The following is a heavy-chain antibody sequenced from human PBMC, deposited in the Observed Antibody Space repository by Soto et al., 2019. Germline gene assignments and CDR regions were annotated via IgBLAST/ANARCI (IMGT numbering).Heavy chain of an antibody. CDR2: INSDGSST. J-gene: IGHJ6*02. CDR3: ARDQDSSSWGYYYYYYYGMDV. Sequence: PGGSLRLSCAASGFTFSSYWMHWVRQAPGKGLVWVSRINSDGSSTSYADSVKGRFTISRDNAKNTLYLQMNSLRAEDTAVYYCARDQDSSSWGYYYYYYYGMDVWGQGTTVTVSS. V-gene: IGHV3-74*01. D-gene: IGHD6-13*01. CDR1: GFTFSSYW.